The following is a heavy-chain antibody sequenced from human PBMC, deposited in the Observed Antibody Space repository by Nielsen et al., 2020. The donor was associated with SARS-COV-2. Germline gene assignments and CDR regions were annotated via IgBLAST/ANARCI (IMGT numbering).Heavy chain of an antibody. V-gene: IGHV3-33*01. J-gene: IGHJ3*02. CDR3: ARGSYYYDSSGLDI. Sequence: GGSLRLSWAASGFTCSSYGMHWVRQAPGKGLEWVAVIWYDGSNKYYADSVKGRFTISRDNSKNTLYLQMNSLRAEDTAVYYCARGSYYYDSSGLDIWGQGTMVTVSS. D-gene: IGHD3-22*01. CDR1: GFTCSSYG. CDR2: IWYDGSNK.